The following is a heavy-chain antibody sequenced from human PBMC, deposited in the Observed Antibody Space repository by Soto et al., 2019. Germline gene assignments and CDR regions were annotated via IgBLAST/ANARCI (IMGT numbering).Heavy chain of an antibody. J-gene: IGHJ4*02. D-gene: IGHD5-12*01. Sequence: NPSETLSLTCTVSGGSISSGDHYWSWIRQPPGKGLEWIGYIYYSGYIYYNPSLTSRVTISVHTSKNQFSLKLRSMTAADTAVYYCARGPEMATIGETRLDYWGQGTLVTVSS. CDR3: ARGPEMATIGETRLDY. CDR1: GGSISSGDHY. V-gene: IGHV4-30-4*01. CDR2: IYYSGYI.